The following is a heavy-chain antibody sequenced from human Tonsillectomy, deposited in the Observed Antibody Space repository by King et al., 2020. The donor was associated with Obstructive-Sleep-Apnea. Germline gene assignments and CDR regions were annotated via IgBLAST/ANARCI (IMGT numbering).Heavy chain of an antibody. CDR3: ARANTVPAAPAPAYYYGMDV. Sequence: QLVQSGAEVKKPGSSVKVSCKASGGTFSSYAISWVRQAPGQGLELMGGIIPIFGTANYAQKFQGRVPITADESTGQAYMEVSSLGSEDTAVYYCARANTVPAAPAPAYYYGMDVWGQGTTVTVSS. V-gene: IGHV1-69*12. CDR2: IIPIFGTA. D-gene: IGHD2-2*01. CDR1: GGTFSSYA. J-gene: IGHJ6*02.